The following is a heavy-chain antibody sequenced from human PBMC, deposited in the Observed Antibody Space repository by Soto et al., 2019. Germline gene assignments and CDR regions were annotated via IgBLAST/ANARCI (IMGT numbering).Heavy chain of an antibody. D-gene: IGHD5-12*01. CDR1: GDSISSYY. CDR3: ARSKYSGYDFEGIV. V-gene: IGHV4-59*01. CDR2: IYYSGST. Sequence: SETLSLTCTVSGDSISSYYWSWIRQPPGKGLEWIGYIYYSGSTNYNPSLKSRVTISVDTSKNQFSLKLSSVTAADTAVYYCARSKYSGYDFEGIVWGQGTTVTVSS. J-gene: IGHJ6*02.